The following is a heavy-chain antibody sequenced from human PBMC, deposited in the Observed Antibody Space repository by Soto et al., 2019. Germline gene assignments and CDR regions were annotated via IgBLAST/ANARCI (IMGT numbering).Heavy chain of an antibody. CDR3: SSRRGGYSYAWFGP. CDR2: IKQDGSEK. Sequence: GKGLEWVANIKQDGSEKYYVDSVKGRFTISRDNAKNSLYLQMNSLTDEDTVVYHCSSRRGGYSYAWFGPGGEGTLVTVST. D-gene: IGHD1-26*01. V-gene: IGHV3-7*01. J-gene: IGHJ5*02.